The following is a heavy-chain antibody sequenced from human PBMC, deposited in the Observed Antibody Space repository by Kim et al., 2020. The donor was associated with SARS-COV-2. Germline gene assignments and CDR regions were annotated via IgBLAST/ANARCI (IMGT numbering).Heavy chain of an antibody. V-gene: IGHV6-1*01. D-gene: IGHD6-13*01. CDR3: ARDLVLTYSSSWYESYYYGMDV. Sequence: SQTLSLTCAISGDSVSSNSAAWNWIRQSPSRGLEWLGRTYYRSKWYNDYAVSVKSRITINPDTSKNQFSLQLNSVTPEDTAVYYCARDLVLTYSSSWYESYYYGMDVWGQGTTVTVSS. CDR1: GDSVSSNSAA. J-gene: IGHJ6*02. CDR2: TYYRSKWYN.